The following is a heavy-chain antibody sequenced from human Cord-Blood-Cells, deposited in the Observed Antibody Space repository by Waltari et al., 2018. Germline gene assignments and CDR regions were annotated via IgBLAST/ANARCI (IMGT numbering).Heavy chain of an antibody. CDR3: ARSVGCDDAFDI. CDR2: SYYSGST. J-gene: IGHJ3*02. CDR1: GGSISSYY. D-gene: IGHD2-8*01. Sequence: QAQLQVSSPGLVKPSETLSLTCTVSGGSISSYYWIWTRQPPGKGLEVIWYSYYSGSTNYHPSLNSRVTISVDTSKNQFAVKLSSVTAADTAVYYCARSVGCDDAFDIWGQGTMVTVSS. V-gene: IGHV4-59*01.